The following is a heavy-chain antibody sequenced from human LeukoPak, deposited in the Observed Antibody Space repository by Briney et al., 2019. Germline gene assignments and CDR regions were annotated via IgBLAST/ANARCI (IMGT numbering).Heavy chain of an antibody. V-gene: IGHV3-74*01. J-gene: IGHJ4*02. D-gene: IGHD4-17*01. CDR3: AKDNGDYEAYFDY. CDR1: GFTFSSYW. Sequence: GGSLRLSCAASGFTFSSYWMHWVRQAPGKGLVWVSRINSDGSNTSYADSVKGRFTISRDNSKNTLYLQMNSLRAEDTAVYYCAKDNGDYEAYFDYWGQGTLVTVSS. CDR2: INSDGSNT.